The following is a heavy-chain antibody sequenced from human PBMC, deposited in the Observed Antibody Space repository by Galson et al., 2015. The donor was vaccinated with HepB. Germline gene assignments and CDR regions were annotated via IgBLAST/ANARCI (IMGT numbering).Heavy chain of an antibody. J-gene: IGHJ6*03. Sequence: SLRLSCAASGFTFSSYGMHWVRQAPGKGLEWVAVIWYDGSNKYYADSVKGRFTISRDNSKSTLYLQMNSLRAEDTAVYYCARDRVFEGYYYYYMDVWGKGTTVTVSS. V-gene: IGHV3-33*01. D-gene: IGHD3-9*01. CDR2: IWYDGSNK. CDR3: ARDRVFEGYYYYYMDV. CDR1: GFTFSSYG.